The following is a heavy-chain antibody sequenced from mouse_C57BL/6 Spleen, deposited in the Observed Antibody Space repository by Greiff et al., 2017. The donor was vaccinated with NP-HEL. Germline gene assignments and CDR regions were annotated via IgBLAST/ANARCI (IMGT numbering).Heavy chain of an antibody. CDR1: GFTFSSYA. J-gene: IGHJ2*01. D-gene: IGHD1-1*01. V-gene: IGHV5-4*01. CDR3: ARDRSGSSYDFDY. Sequence: EVKLMESGGGLVKPGGSLKLSCAASGFTFSSYAMSWVRQTPEKRLEWVATISDGGSYTYYPDNVKGRFTISRDNAKNNLYLQMSHLKSEDTAMYYCARDRSGSSYDFDYWGQGTTLTVSS. CDR2: ISDGGSYT.